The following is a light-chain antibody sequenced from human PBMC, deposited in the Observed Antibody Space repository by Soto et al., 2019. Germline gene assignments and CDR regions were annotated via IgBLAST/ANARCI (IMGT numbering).Light chain of an antibody. Sequence: IVVTHSPDALSLSLCEMASINCKSIQSFLFTSNNKNYLAWYQQKQGQPPKLLIYWASTRESGVPERFSASRSGTDFTPTLRSLQAQDVAVYYCPQYPTTPSPLGQGTRLEIK. V-gene: IGKV4-1*01. J-gene: IGKJ5*01. CDR3: PQYPTTPSP. CDR2: WAS. CDR1: QSFLFTSNNKNY.